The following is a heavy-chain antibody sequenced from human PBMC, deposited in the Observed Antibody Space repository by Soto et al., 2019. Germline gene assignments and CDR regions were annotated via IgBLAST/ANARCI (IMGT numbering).Heavy chain of an antibody. Sequence: ASVKVSCKASGYTFTSYGISWVRQAPGQGLEWMGWISGYNANTKYAQILQGRVTMTTDTTTSKAYMELRSLKSDDTAVYYSARDSGPWFGELLWGGMDVWGQGTTVTVSS. J-gene: IGHJ6*02. CDR2: ISGYNANT. CDR1: GYTFTSYG. CDR3: ARDSGPWFGELLWGGMDV. D-gene: IGHD3-10*01. V-gene: IGHV1-18*01.